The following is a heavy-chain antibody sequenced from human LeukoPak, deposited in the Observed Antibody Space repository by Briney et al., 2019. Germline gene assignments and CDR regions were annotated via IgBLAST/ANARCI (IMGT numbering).Heavy chain of an antibody. D-gene: IGHD3-10*01. Sequence: PSETLSLTCTVSGGSISSSSYYWGWIRQPPGKGLEWIGSIYYSGSTYYNPSLKSRVTISVDTSKNQFSLKLSSVTAADTAVYYCARQAGTMVRHFDYWGQGTLVIVSS. V-gene: IGHV4-39*01. CDR2: IYYSGST. CDR3: ARQAGTMVRHFDY. CDR1: GGSISSSSYY. J-gene: IGHJ4*02.